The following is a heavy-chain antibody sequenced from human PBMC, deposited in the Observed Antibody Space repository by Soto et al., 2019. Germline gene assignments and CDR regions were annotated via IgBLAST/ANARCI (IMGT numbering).Heavy chain of an antibody. D-gene: IGHD4-17*01. J-gene: IGHJ4*02. V-gene: IGHV1-18*01. Sequence: ASVKVSCKASGYTFTGYGISWVRQAPGQGLEWMGWISAYNGNTNYAQKLQGRVTMTTDTSTSTAYMELRSLRSDDTAVYYCARVPHGDYASDYWGQGTLVTVSS. CDR1: GYTFTGYG. CDR2: ISAYNGNT. CDR3: ARVPHGDYASDY.